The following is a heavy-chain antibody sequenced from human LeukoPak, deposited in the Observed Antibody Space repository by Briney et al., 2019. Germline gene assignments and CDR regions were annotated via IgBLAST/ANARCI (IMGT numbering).Heavy chain of an antibody. CDR2: ISYAGNNK. V-gene: IGHV3-30*01. Sequence: PGRSLRLSCAASGFTFSNYAMHWVRQAPGKGLEWVAFISYAGNNKNYADSVKGRFTISRDNSKNTLYVQMNSLRAEDTAVYYCAGDCGGDCYSGAFDYWGQGTLVTVSS. CDR1: GFTFSNYA. D-gene: IGHD2-21*02. CDR3: AGDCGGDCYSGAFDY. J-gene: IGHJ4*02.